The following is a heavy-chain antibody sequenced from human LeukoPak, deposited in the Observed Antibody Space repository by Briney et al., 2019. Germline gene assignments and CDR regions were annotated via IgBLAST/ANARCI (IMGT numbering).Heavy chain of an antibody. CDR2: ISSGSNYI. D-gene: IGHD5-18*01. CDR1: GFSFSGYG. J-gene: IGHJ4*02. V-gene: IGHV3-21*01. CDR3: ARAGDNTTMVTQ. Sequence: GGSLRLSCAVSGFSFSGYGINWVRQAPGKGLEWVSFISSGSNYIYYADSVKGRFTISRDNAINSLYLQMNSLRAEDTAVYYCARAGDNTTMVTQWGQGTLVTVSS.